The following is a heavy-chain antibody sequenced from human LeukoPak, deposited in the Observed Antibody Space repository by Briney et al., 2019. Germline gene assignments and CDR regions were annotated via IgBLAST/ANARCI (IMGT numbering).Heavy chain of an antibody. J-gene: IGHJ4*02. Sequence: PGRSLRLSCAASGFTFSSYAMHWVRQAPGKGLEWVAVISYDGSNKYYADSVKGRFTISRDNSKNTLYLQMNSLRAEDTAVYYCARDPGRLWFGELSGGYYFDYWGQGTLVTVSS. CDR2: ISYDGSNK. V-gene: IGHV3-30*04. CDR3: ARDPGRLWFGELSGGYYFDY. CDR1: GFTFSSYA. D-gene: IGHD3-10*01.